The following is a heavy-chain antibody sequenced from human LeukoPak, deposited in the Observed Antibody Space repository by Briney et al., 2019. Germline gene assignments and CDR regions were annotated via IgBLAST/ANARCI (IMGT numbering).Heavy chain of an antibody. CDR3: ARGGASRPDF. Sequence: GGSLRLSCAASGFTFDDYSCHWVRQAPGKGLEWVAGISWNSGNIGYADSVKGRFTISKDNAKNSLYLQMNSLRAEDTAVYYCARGGASRPDFWGQGTMVTVSS. CDR2: ISWNSGNI. J-gene: IGHJ3*01. V-gene: IGHV3-9*01. CDR1: GFTFDDYS. D-gene: IGHD1-26*01.